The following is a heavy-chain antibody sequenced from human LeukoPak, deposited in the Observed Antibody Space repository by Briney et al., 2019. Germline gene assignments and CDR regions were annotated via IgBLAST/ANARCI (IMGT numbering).Heavy chain of an antibody. Sequence: KASETLSLTCTVSGGSISSYYWSWIRQPPGKGLEWIGYIYYSGSTNYNPSLKSRVTMSVDTSKNQFSLKLSSVTAADTAVYYCARDELLLTDFGFNAFDIWGQGTMVTVSS. CDR3: ARDELLLTDFGFNAFDI. V-gene: IGHV4-59*12. CDR1: GGSISSYY. D-gene: IGHD2-15*01. CDR2: IYYSGST. J-gene: IGHJ3*02.